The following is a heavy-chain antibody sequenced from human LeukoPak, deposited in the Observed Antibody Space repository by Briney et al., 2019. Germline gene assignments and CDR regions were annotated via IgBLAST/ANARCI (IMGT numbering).Heavy chain of an antibody. V-gene: IGHV4-30-2*01. Sequence: SGTLSLTCAVSGGSISSGGYSWSWIRQPPGKGLEWIGYIYHSGSTYYNPSLKSRVTISVDRSKNQFSLKLSSVTAADTAVYYCARAYYFRFSGSYGYFDYWGQGTLVTVSS. CDR2: IYHSGST. CDR1: GGSISSGGYS. J-gene: IGHJ4*02. D-gene: IGHD1-26*01. CDR3: ARAYYFRFSGSYGYFDY.